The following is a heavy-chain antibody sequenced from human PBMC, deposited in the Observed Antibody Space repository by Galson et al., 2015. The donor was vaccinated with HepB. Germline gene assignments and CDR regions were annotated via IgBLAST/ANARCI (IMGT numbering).Heavy chain of an antibody. V-gene: IGHV5-51*03. CDR2: IYPGDSDT. Sequence: QSGAEVKKPGESLKISCKGSGYSFTSYWIGWVRQMPGKGLEWMGIIYPGDSDTRYSPSFQGQVTISADKSISTAYLQWSSLKASDTAMYYCASQRDSSGYLHAFDIWGQGTMVTVSS. J-gene: IGHJ3*02. CDR3: ASQRDSSGYLHAFDI. D-gene: IGHD3-22*01. CDR1: GYSFTSYW.